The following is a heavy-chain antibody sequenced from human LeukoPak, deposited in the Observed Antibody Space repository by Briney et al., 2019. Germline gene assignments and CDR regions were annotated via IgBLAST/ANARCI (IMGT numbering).Heavy chain of an antibody. J-gene: IGHJ4*02. V-gene: IGHV3-30-3*01. Sequence: GGSLRLSCAASGFTFSSYAMHWVRQAPGKGLEWVAVISYDGSNKYYADSVKGRFTISRDNPKNTLYLQMNSLRAEDTAVYYCARVIWFGELLPTDYWGQGTLVTVSS. CDR3: ARVIWFGELLPTDY. D-gene: IGHD3-10*01. CDR2: ISYDGSNK. CDR1: GFTFSSYA.